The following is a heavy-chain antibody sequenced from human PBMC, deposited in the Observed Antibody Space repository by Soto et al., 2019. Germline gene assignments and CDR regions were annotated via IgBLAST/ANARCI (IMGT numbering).Heavy chain of an antibody. Sequence: EVQLVESGEDLVQPGGSLRLSCAASGFTFSSFAMHWVRQAPGKGLEYVSAISSNGGNTYYVDSVKGRFTISRDNSKNTLYLQMGSLRAEDMAVYYCARGHSSSWYGYFDLWGRGTLVTVSS. CDR1: GFTFSSFA. CDR2: ISSNGGNT. D-gene: IGHD6-13*01. CDR3: ARGHSSSWYGYFDL. J-gene: IGHJ2*01. V-gene: IGHV3-64*02.